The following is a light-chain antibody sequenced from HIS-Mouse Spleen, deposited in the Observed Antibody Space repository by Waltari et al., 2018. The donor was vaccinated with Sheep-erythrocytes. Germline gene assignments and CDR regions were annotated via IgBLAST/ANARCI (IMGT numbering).Light chain of an antibody. CDR3: CSYAGSYTWV. Sequence: QSALTQPRSVSGSPGQSGPISCTGTSSDVGCYNYVSWYQQHPGKAPKLMIYDVSKRPSGVPDRFSGSKSGNTASLTISGLQAEDEADYYCCSYAGSYTWVFGGGTKLTVL. CDR2: DVS. V-gene: IGLV2-11*01. CDR1: SSDVGCYNY. J-gene: IGLJ3*02.